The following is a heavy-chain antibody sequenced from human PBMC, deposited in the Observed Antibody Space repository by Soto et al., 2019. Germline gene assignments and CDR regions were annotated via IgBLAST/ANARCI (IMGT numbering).Heavy chain of an antibody. V-gene: IGHV3-30-3*01. J-gene: IGHJ4*02. D-gene: IGHD3-22*01. CDR3: ARDYYKYYDSSGYYRSPAY. Sequence: QVQLVESGGGVVQPGRSLRLSCAASGFTFSSYAMHWVRQAPGKGLEWVALISYDGIDKDYADSVKGRFTISRDNSRNTLFLQMNSLGAEDTAVYYCARDYYKYYDSSGYYRSPAYWGQGTLVTVAS. CDR1: GFTFSSYA. CDR2: ISYDGIDK.